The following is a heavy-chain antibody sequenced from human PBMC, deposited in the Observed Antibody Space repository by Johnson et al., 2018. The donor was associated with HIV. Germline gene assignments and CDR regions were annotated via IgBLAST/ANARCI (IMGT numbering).Heavy chain of an antibody. CDR3: TAHYRNAFDI. J-gene: IGHJ3*02. CDR1: GFTFTHAW. CDR2: IKRKTDGGTT. D-gene: IGHD1-26*01. V-gene: IGHV3-15*01. Sequence: VPLVESGGGLLKPGGSLRLPCAASGFTFTHAWMHWVRQAPGKGLEWVGRIKRKTDGGTTDYAAPVKGRFTLSRDDSKNTLFLQMNSLKTEDTALYYCTAHYRNAFDIWGQGTMVTVSS.